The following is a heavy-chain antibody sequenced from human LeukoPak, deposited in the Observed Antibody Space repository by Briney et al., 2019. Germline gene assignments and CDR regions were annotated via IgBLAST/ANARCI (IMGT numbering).Heavy chain of an antibody. D-gene: IGHD3-22*01. Sequence: GSLRLSCAASGFTFSSYSMNWVRQAPGKGLEWVSSISSSSSYIYYADSVKGRFTISRDNAKNSLYLQMNSLRAEDQAVYYCGELGITMMGGVGGKGTTVTISS. CDR1: GFTFSSYS. CDR2: ISSSSSYI. J-gene: IGHJ6*03. CDR3: GELGITMMGGV. V-gene: IGHV3-21*04.